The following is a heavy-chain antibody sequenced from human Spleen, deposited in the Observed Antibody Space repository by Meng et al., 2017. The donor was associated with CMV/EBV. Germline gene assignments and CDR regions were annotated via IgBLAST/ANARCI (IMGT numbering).Heavy chain of an antibody. D-gene: IGHD2-21*01. J-gene: IGHJ5*02. V-gene: IGHV1-18*01. CDR2: IRVYNGDT. CDR3: ARRGPSYCGVDCLAWFDP. Sequence: ASVKVSCKASGGTFSSYTISWVRQAPGQGLEWMGWIRVYNGDTKYAQKFQDRFTMTTDTSTSTAYMELRSLRSDDTAVYYCARRGPSYCGVDCLAWFDPWGQGTQVTVSS. CDR1: GGTFSSYT.